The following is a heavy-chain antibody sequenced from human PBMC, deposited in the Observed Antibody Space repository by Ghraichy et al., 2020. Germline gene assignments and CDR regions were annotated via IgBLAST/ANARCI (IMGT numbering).Heavy chain of an antibody. Sequence: SETLSLTCDVFGGSFTGFYWTWIRQPPGKELEWIGEVRHTGSTIYSPSLSSRVNISLDTSKNQFSLKLISVTAADTAVYYCARVSSGWSYIDYWGQGTLVTVSS. V-gene: IGHV4-34*01. CDR3: ARVSSGWSYIDY. CDR2: VRHTGST. D-gene: IGHD6-19*01. J-gene: IGHJ4*02. CDR1: GGSFTGFY.